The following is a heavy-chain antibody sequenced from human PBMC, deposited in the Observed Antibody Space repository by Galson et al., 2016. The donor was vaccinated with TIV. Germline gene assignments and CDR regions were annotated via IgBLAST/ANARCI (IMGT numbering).Heavy chain of an antibody. CDR3: ARLPGYCANGVCFGDYSYGLDV. CDR1: GYTFTRYW. J-gene: IGHJ6*02. CDR2: VYPLDSEA. V-gene: IGHV5-51*01. D-gene: IGHD2-8*01. Sequence: QSGAEVKKAGESLRISCKGSGYTFTRYWIGWVRQMPGKGLEWIGIVYPLDSEAKYNPSFQGQVTIPADKSISAAYLQWRSLKASDTAMYYCARLPGYCANGVCFGDYSYGLDVWGQGTTVTVSS.